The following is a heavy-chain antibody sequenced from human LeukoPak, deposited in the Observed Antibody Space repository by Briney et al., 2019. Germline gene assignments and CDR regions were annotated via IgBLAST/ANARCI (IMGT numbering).Heavy chain of an antibody. J-gene: IGHJ6*03. CDR1: GCTLTSYG. CDR2: ISGSGGST. Sequence: PVRTLRISCAAAGCTLTSYGMSWVRQAPGKGLDWVSAISGSGGSTYYADSVKGRFTISRDNSKDTLYLQMNSLRAEDTVFFFKQKTAYELLTGYREYYMDVWGKGTTVTISS. CDR3: QKTAYELLTGYREYYMDV. V-gene: IGHV3-23*01. D-gene: IGHD3-9*01.